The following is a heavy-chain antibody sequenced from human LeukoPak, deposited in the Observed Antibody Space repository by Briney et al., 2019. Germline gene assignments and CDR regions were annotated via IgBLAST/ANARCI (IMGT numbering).Heavy chain of an antibody. V-gene: IGHV5-51*01. Sequence: GESLKISCKGSGYSFTSYWIGWVRPMPGKGLEWMGIIYPGDSDTRYSPSFQGQVTISADKSISTAYLQWSSLKASDTAMYYCARHISSGSYSHYYYYGMDVWGKGTSVTVSS. CDR1: GYSFTSYW. CDR3: ARHISSGSYSHYYYYGMDV. CDR2: IYPGDSDT. J-gene: IGHJ6*04. D-gene: IGHD3-10*01.